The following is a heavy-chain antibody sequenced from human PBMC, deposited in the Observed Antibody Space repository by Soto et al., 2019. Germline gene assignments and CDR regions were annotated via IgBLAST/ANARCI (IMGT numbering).Heavy chain of an antibody. D-gene: IGHD6-13*01. Sequence: PRWSLSLSCSASVFTCGSYCMNWLRQAPGKGREWVSSISSSSSYIYYAASVRGRFTIPRDNAKNYLYLQMNRLRAEDTAVYYCARDYYSSNWENGYYYYAMDVWGQVPTVTVSS. V-gene: IGHV3-21*01. CDR1: VFTCGSYC. CDR3: ARDYYSSNWENGYYYYAMDV. CDR2: ISSSSSYI. J-gene: IGHJ6*02.